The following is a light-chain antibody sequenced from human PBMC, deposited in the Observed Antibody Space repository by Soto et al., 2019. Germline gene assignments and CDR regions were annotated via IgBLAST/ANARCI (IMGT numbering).Light chain of an antibody. J-gene: IGLJ1*01. CDR1: SSDVGAYDS. CDR3: SSFTTSSTYV. Sequence: QSALTQPASVSGSPGQSITISCTGTSSDVGAYDSVSWYQQYPGRAPKLMIHQVNNRPSGVSNRFSGSKSGNSASLTISWLQAEDEADYYCSSFTTSSTYVVGAGTKLTVL. CDR2: QVN. V-gene: IGLV2-14*01.